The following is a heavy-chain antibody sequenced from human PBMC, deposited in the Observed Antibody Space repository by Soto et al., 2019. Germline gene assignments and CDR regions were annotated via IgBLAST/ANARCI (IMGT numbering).Heavy chain of an antibody. CDR3: ARLIRGAAAAFDS. D-gene: IGHD6-25*01. Sequence: QVQLQESGPGLVKPSETLSLTCTVSGGSIDTYYWSWIRHPPGKGLEYIGYISHTGTTDSNPSLKSRVTLSIDTSKNQFSLNLSSVTASDTASYYCARLIRGAAAAFDSWGQGSLVTVSS. V-gene: IGHV4-59*08. CDR2: ISHTGTT. J-gene: IGHJ4*02. CDR1: GGSIDTYY.